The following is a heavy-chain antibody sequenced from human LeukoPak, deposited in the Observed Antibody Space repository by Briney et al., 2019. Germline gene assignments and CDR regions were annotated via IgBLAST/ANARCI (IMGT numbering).Heavy chain of an antibody. D-gene: IGHD2-2*01. CDR2: MHHSGRT. J-gene: IGHJ5*02. CDR3: ARAQEGCSRASCYLEP. Sequence: SLTCAISGASXXSTNWWIWVRQPPGQGLEWIGEMHHSGRTNYNPSLKSRITISVDKSKNQVFLRLNSVAAADTALYYCARAQEGCSRASCYLEPWGQGTLVTVSS. CDR1: GASXXSTNW. V-gene: IGHV4-4*02.